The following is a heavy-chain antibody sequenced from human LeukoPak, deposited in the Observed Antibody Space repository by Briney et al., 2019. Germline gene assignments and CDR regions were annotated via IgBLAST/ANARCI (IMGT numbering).Heavy chain of an antibody. J-gene: IGHJ2*01. CDR2: ITGSAGST. CDR3: AKSPHAHFNAGWYFDL. D-gene: IGHD3-3*02. V-gene: IGHV3-23*01. CDR1: GFTFSSYA. Sequence: PGGSLRLSCAASGFTFSSYAMSWVRQAPGKGLELVASITGSAGSTYYADSMKGRFTVPRDYSQNTLYLHMNSLRAEDTATYYCAKSPHAHFNAGWYFDLWGRGTLVTVSS.